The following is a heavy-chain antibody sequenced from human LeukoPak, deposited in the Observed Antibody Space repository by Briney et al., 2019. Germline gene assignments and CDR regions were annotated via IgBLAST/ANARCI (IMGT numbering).Heavy chain of an antibody. V-gene: IGHV3-7*01. CDR2: IKQDGSEK. D-gene: IGHD2/OR15-2a*01. Sequence: PVGSLRLSWAASGFTFSSYCMSWVRQAPGKGLEWVANIKQDGSEKYYVDSVKGRFTISRDNAKNSLYLQMNSLRAEDTAVYYCARALAFSPFAAFDIWGQGTMVTVSS. J-gene: IGHJ3*02. CDR1: GFTFSSYC. CDR3: ARALAFSPFAAFDI.